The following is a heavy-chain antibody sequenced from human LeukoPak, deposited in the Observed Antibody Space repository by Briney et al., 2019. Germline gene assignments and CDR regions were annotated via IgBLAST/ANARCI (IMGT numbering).Heavy chain of an antibody. CDR3: ARARVQSLSGWYNYYGMDV. CDR2: INHSGST. V-gene: IGHV4-34*01. CDR1: GGSFSGYY. Sequence: SETLSLTCAVYGGSFSGYYWSWIRQPPGKGLEWIWEINHSGSTNYNPSLKSRVTISVDTSKNQFSLKLSSVTAADTAVYYCARARVQSLSGWYNYYGMDVWGQGTTVTVSS. D-gene: IGHD6-19*01. J-gene: IGHJ6*02.